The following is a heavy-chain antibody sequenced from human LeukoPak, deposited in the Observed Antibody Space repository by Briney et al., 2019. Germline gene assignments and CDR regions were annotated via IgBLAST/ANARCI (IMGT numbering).Heavy chain of an antibody. J-gene: IGHJ4*02. CDR1: GFTVSSNY. CDR3: ARGDSGWYQYYFDY. D-gene: IGHD6-19*01. V-gene: IGHV3-53*01. Sequence: GGSLRLSCAASGFTVSSNYMSWVRQAPGKGLEWVSVIYSGSSTYYADSVKGRFTISRDNSKNTLYLQMNSLRAEDTAVYYCARGDSGWYQYYFDYWGQGTLVTVSS. CDR2: IYSGSST.